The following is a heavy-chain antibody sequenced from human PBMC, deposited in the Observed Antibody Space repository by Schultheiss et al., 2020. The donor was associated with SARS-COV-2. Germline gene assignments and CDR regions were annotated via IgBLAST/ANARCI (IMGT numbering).Heavy chain of an antibody. Sequence: GGSLRLSCAASGFTFSSYAMSWVRQAPGKGLEWVSAISGSGGSTYYADSVKGRFTISRDNAKNSLYLQMNSLRAEDTAVYYCVKDHVTIFGVAKAGFWGQGTLVTVSS. V-gene: IGHV3-23*01. J-gene: IGHJ4*02. CDR3: VKDHVTIFGVAKAGF. D-gene: IGHD3-3*01. CDR1: GFTFSSYA. CDR2: ISGSGGST.